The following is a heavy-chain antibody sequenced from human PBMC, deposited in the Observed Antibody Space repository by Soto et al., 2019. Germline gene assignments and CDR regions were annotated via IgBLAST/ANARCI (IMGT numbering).Heavy chain of an antibody. V-gene: IGHV4-31*03. CDR3: ARTGNDYGDYMSNTYYYYYMDV. J-gene: IGHJ6*03. CDR1: GGSISRGGYY. D-gene: IGHD4-17*01. CDR2: IYYSGST. Sequence: QVQLQESGPGLVKPSQTLSLTCTVSGGSISRGGYYWSWIRQHPEKGLEWIGYIYYSGSTYYNPSLKSRVTISVDTSKNQISLKLSSVTAADTAVYYCARTGNDYGDYMSNTYYYYYMDVWGKGTTVTVSS.